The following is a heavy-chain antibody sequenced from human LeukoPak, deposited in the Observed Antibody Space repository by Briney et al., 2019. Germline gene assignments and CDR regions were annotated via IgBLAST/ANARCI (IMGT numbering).Heavy chain of an antibody. J-gene: IGHJ4*02. CDR3: ARSSITMVRGVIIPLDY. V-gene: IGHV1-2*02. CDR2: INPNSGGT. CDR1: GYTFTGYY. D-gene: IGHD3-10*01. Sequence: ASVKVSCKASGYTFTGYYMHWVRQAPGQGLEWMGWINPNSGGTNYAQKFQGRVTMTRDTSISTAYMELSRLRSDDTAVYYCARSSITMVRGVIIPLDYWGQGTLVTGSS.